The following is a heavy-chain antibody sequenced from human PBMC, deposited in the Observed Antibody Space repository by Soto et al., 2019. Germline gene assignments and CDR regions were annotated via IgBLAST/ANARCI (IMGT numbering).Heavy chain of an antibody. J-gene: IGHJ4*02. D-gene: IGHD2-8*02. V-gene: IGHV3-23*01. CDR3: AKITGRVDPFDY. Sequence: DVQLLESGGGPVQPGGSLRLSCAASGFTFSRYGMGWVRQAPGKGLEWVSGISDNGRNTFYADSVKGRFTISRDNSKNTQYLQMNSLRVEDTALYYCAKITGRVDPFDYWGLGILVTVSS. CDR2: ISDNGRNT. CDR1: GFTFSRYG.